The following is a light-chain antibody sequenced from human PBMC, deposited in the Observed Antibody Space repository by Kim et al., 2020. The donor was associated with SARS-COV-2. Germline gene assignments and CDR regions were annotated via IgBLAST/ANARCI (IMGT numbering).Light chain of an antibody. CDR2: DVS. CDR3: SSYTGSTTWV. J-gene: IGLJ3*02. CDR1: SSDGGGYNY. V-gene: IGLV2-14*03. Sequence: GHLIHISCIGTSSDGGGYNYVSWFQHHPGKAPKLMIYDVSNRPSGVSNRFSGSKSGNTASLTISGLQAEDEADYYCSSYTGSTTWVFGGGTKLTVL.